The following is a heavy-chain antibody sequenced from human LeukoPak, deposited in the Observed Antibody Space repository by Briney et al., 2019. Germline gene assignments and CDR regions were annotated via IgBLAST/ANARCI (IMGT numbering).Heavy chain of an antibody. CDR2: IYTSGST. Sequence: PSETLSLTCTVSGGSISDYYWSWIRQPAGKGLEWIGRIYTSGSTDYNPSLKSRVTMSVDTSKNQFSLELNSVTAADTAVYCCARTSTLGGYYFCYMDVWGKGTAVSVSS. V-gene: IGHV4-4*07. CDR3: ARTSTLGGYYFCYMDV. CDR1: GGSISDYY. J-gene: IGHJ6*03.